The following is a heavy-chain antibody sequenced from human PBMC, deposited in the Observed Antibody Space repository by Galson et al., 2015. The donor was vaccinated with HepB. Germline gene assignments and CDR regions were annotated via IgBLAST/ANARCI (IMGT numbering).Heavy chain of an antibody. V-gene: IGHV1-18*01. CDR3: ARGGVATMGEPAFDY. J-gene: IGHJ4*01. Sequence: SVKVSCKASGYSFTTYIMSWVRQAPGQGLQWMGRVRSYNGDTKYAPGLQGRVTMTTDTSTRTAYLELRSLTSDDTAAYYCARGGVATMGEPAFDYWGHGTLITVSS. D-gene: IGHD3-16*01. CDR2: VRSYNGDT. CDR1: GYSFTTYI.